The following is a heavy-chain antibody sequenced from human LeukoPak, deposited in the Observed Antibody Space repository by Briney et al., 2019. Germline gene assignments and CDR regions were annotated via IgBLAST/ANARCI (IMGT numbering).Heavy chain of an antibody. CDR3: ARGYCTSTNCNNWFDP. D-gene: IGHD2-2*01. J-gene: IGHJ5*02. V-gene: IGHV3-23*01. Sequence: GGSLRLSCAASGFTFSSYAMSWVRQGPGEGLEWVSAISGGGDMTHYTDSVKGRFTTSRDNSRNVLYLQMNSLRADDAAIYYCARGYCTSTNCNNWFDPWGQGVLVTVSS. CDR1: GFTFSSYA. CDR2: ISGGGDMT.